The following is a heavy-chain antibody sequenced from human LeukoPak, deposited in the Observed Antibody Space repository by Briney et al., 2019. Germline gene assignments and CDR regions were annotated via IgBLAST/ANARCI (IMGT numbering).Heavy chain of an antibody. CDR2: LNQDGSEK. CDR1: GFTFSTYR. D-gene: IGHD1-1*01. Sequence: RGSLRLSCAASGFTFSTYRMSWVRQAPGKGLEWVANLNQDGSEKYFVDSVKGRFTISRDNGWNSLYLLMNSLRAEDTAVYYCARDPTGNDAFDIWGQGTMVTVSS. CDR3: ARDPTGNDAFDI. V-gene: IGHV3-7*05. J-gene: IGHJ3*02.